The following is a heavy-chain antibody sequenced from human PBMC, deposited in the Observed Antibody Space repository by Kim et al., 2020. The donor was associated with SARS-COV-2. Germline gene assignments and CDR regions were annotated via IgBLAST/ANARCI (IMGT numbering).Heavy chain of an antibody. Sequence: SETLSLTCTVSGASINGGGSYWNWIRQHPGKRLEWIGCVHYSGNTYYNPSLKSRVTISLDTSKNQFSLILSSVTAADTAVYYCSKELKGISPPYYFDYW. V-gene: IGHV4-31*03. CDR1: GASINGGGSY. J-gene: IGHJ4*01. CDR2: VHYSGNT. CDR3: SKELKGISPPYYFDY.